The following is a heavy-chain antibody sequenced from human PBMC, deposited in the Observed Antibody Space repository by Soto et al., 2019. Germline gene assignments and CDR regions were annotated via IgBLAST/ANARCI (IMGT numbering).Heavy chain of an antibody. CDR1: GFTCRSFT. J-gene: IGHJ5*02. Sequence: GSLRLSCAASGFTCRSFTMNWVRQAPGKGLEWVSTISSNSAYIYYTDALRGRFTISRDNAKNSLHLQMNSLRAEDTAVYYCTRDASRDSSARGWFDPWGPGTLVTVS. D-gene: IGHD6-13*01. CDR3: TRDASRDSSARGWFDP. V-gene: IGHV3-21*01. CDR2: ISSNSAYI.